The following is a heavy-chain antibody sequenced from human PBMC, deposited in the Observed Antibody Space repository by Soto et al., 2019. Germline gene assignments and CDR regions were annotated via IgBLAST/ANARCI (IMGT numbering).Heavy chain of an antibody. Sequence: SETLSLTCTVSGGSISSGDYYWSWIRQPPGKGLEWIGYIYYSGSTYYNPSLKSRVTISVDTSKNQFSLKLSSVTAADTAVYYCARGAKYYDFWSGHSPNYFGYWGQGTLVTVSS. D-gene: IGHD3-3*01. V-gene: IGHV4-30-4*01. CDR2: IYYSGST. CDR3: ARGAKYYDFWSGHSPNYFGY. J-gene: IGHJ4*02. CDR1: GGSISSGDYY.